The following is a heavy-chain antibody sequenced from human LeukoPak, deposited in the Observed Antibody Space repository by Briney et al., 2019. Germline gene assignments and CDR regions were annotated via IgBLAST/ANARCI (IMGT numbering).Heavy chain of an antibody. D-gene: IGHD3-22*01. V-gene: IGHV3-33*06. CDR3: AKDFFYYHDSSGYYPFDY. Sequence: PGGSLRLSCAASGFTFSSYGMHWVRQAPGKGLEWVAVIWYDGSNKYYADSVKGRFTISRDNSKNTLYLQMNSLRAEDTAVYYCAKDFFYYHDSSGYYPFDYWGQGTLVTVSS. CDR1: GFTFSSYG. J-gene: IGHJ4*02. CDR2: IWYDGSNK.